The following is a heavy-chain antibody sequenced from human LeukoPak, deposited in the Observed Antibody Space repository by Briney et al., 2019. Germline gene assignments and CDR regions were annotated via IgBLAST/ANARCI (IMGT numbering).Heavy chain of an antibody. CDR2: IYYIRNT. V-gene: IGHV4-61*08. J-gene: IGHJ4*02. CDR1: GASVGSAGYY. D-gene: IGHD1-26*01. Sequence: PSETLSLTCTVFGASVGSAGYYWSWIRQPPGGGLEWIGYIYYIRNTNYNPSLKSRVSTSLDPSRNQFSLKLNSVTAVDTAVYYCARTQSQSGSYRYYFGYWGQGTLVTVSS. CDR3: ARTQSQSGSYRYYFGY.